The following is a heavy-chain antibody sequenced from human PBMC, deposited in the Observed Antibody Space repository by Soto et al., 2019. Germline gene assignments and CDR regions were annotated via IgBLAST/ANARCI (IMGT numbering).Heavy chain of an antibody. J-gene: IGHJ4*02. CDR2: IIPIFGTA. CDR3: ARVRVRFLEWLGTEG. CDR1: GGTFSSYA. D-gene: IGHD3-3*01. V-gene: IGHV1-69*12. Sequence: QVQLVQSGAEVQKPGSSVKVSCKASGGTFSSYAFSWVRQAPGQGLEWMGGIIPIFGTANYAQKFQGIVTITADESTSTAFMALSSLRSEDTAVYYGARVRVRFLEWLGTEGWGQGTLVTVSS.